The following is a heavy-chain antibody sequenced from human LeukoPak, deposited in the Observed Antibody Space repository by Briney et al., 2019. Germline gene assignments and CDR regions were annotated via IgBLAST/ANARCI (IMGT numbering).Heavy chain of an antibody. V-gene: IGHV4-39*01. CDR2: MSYSGTT. D-gene: IGHD5-18*01. CDR3: ARSGYSFLVDS. J-gene: IGHJ4*02. CDR1: GGSISSSSYY. Sequence: SETLSLTCTVSGGSISSSSYYWGWIRQPPGKGLEWIASMSYSGTTFYNPSLKSRVTISVDTSKNQFSLKLSSVTAADTAVYFCARSGYSFLVDSWGQGTLGSVSA.